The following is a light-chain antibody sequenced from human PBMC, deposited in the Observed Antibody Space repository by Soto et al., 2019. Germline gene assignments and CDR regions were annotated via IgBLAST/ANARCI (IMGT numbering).Light chain of an antibody. J-gene: IGLJ1*01. CDR1: SSDVGYYNY. CDR2: DVN. V-gene: IGLV2-14*01. CDR3: SSYTSSSTYV. Sequence: QSVLTQPASVSGSPGQSIVISCTGTSSDVGYYNYVSWYQQHPGKAPKVMIYDVNNRPSGVSDRFSGSKSGNTASLTISGLQAEDEADYYCSSYTSSSTYVFGTGTKVTVL.